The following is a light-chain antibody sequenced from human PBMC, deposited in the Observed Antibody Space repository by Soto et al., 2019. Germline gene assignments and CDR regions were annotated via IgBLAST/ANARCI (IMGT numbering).Light chain of an antibody. CDR3: RQFNSFPNT. CDR1: QDISAY. CDR2: AAS. Sequence: DIQLTQSPSLLSASVGDRVTITCRASQDISAYLAWYQQKPGNAPKVVIYAASTLPTGVPARFSGSGSGTEFRLTINSMQPEDFATYYCRQFNSFPNTFGQG. J-gene: IGKJ2*01. V-gene: IGKV1-9*01.